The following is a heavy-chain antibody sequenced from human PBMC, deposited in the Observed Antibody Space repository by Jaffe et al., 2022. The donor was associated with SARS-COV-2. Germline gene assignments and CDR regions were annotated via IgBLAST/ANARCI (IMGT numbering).Heavy chain of an antibody. CDR2: IYYSGST. D-gene: IGHD2-15*01. CDR1: GGSISSYY. J-gene: IGHJ5*02. V-gene: IGHV4-59*01. Sequence: QVQLQESGPGLVKPSETLSLTCTVSGGSISSYYWSWIRQPPGKGLEWIGYIYYSGSTNYNPSLKSRVTISVDTSKNQFSLKLSSVTAADTAVYYCARVRDCSGGSCYGSRGNWFDPWGQGTLVTVSS. CDR3: ARVRDCSGGSCYGSRGNWFDP.